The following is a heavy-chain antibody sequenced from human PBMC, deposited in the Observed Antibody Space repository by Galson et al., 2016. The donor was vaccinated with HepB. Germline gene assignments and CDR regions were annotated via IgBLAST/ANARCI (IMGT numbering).Heavy chain of an antibody. CDR1: GFSFSSYG. CDR2: ISFDGGNK. Sequence: SLRLSCAASGFSFSSYGMHWVRQAPGKGLEWVAGISFDGGNKYYADSVKGRFTISRDNSKNSLYLQMNSLRAEDTALYYCAKDRGGEVRWRYYGRDVWGQGTTVTVSS. CDR3: AKDRGGEVRWRYYGRDV. V-gene: IGHV3-30*18. J-gene: IGHJ6*02. D-gene: IGHD1-26*01.